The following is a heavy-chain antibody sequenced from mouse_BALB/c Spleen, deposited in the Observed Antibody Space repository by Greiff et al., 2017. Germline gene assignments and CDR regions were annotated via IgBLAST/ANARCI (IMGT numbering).Heavy chain of an antibody. CDR1: GFSLTGYG. D-gene: IGHD2-3*01. CDR3: AREEGYFYAMDY. V-gene: IGHV2-6-7*01. Sequence: VQLQESGPGLVAPSQSLSITCTVSGFSLTGYGVNWVRQPPGKGLEWLGMIWGDGSTDYNSALKSRLSISKDNSKSQVFLKMNSLQTDDTARYYCAREEGYFYAMDYWCQGTTVTVSS. CDR2: IWGDGST. J-gene: IGHJ4*01.